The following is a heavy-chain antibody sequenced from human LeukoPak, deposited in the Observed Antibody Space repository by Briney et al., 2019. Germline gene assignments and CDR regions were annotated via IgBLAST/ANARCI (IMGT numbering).Heavy chain of an antibody. V-gene: IGHV1-18*01. J-gene: IGHJ3*02. CDR3: ARDRGGSYGGRHAFDI. D-gene: IGHD1-26*01. CDR2: ISGYNGNT. CDR1: GYTFTTYN. Sequence: ASVKVSCKASGYTFTTYNINWVRQAPGQGLEWMGWISGYNGNTNYAQKLQGRVTMTTDTSTSTAYMELRSLRSDDTAVYYCARDRGGSYGGRHAFDIWGQGTMVTVSS.